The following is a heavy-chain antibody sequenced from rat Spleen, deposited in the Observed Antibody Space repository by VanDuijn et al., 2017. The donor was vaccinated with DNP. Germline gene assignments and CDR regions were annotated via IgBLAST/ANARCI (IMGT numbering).Heavy chain of an antibody. D-gene: IGHD1-6*01. Sequence: EVQLVESGGGLVQPGGSLKLSCAASGFTFSDYAMAWVRQSPKKGLEWVACMSPTTRSSYYRDAVKGRFTISRDNAKSTLYLQMNSLRSEDMATYYCARGILRLHAMDAWGQGTSVTVSS. V-gene: IGHV5-19*01. CDR2: MSPTTRSS. CDR1: GFTFSDYA. J-gene: IGHJ4*01. CDR3: ARGILRLHAMDA.